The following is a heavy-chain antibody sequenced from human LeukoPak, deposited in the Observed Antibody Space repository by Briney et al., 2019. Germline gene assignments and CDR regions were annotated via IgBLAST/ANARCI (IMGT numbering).Heavy chain of an antibody. D-gene: IGHD5-12*01. V-gene: IGHV4-39*01. J-gene: IGHJ4*02. CDR1: GGSISSSSYY. Sequence: SETLSLTCTVSGGSISSSSYYWAWIRQPPGKGLEWIGSVYYSGSTYYNPSLKSRVTTSVDTSKNQFSLKLTSVTGADTAVYYCARQKTYDLIRFDYWGQGTLVTVSS. CDR3: ARQKTYDLIRFDY. CDR2: VYYSGST.